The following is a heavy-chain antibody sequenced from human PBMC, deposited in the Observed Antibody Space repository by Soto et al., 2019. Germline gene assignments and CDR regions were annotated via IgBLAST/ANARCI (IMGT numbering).Heavy chain of an antibody. J-gene: IGHJ4*02. D-gene: IGHD6-6*01. Sequence: SETLSLTCAASGYSITSGYYWGWIRQPPGKGLEWIGSIYHSGSTNYNPSLKSRVTISVDTSKNQFSLKLSSVTATDTAVYYCAREFEADRQAYFDYWGQGALVTVSS. CDR1: GYSITSGYY. CDR3: AREFEADRQAYFDY. V-gene: IGHV4-38-2*02. CDR2: IYHSGST.